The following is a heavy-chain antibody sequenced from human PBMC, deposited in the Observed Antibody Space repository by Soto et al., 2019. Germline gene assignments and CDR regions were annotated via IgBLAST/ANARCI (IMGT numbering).Heavy chain of an antibody. CDR1: GGSINSSDHF. D-gene: IGHD3-10*02. J-gene: IGHJ5*02. CDR2: VYYTETT. Sequence: SETLSLTCSLSGGSINSSDHFWGWIRQTPGRGLEWIGSVYYTETTYYNPSLKSPVTISVETSRNTFSLKVNSVTAADTGIYYCARQRVLSTNMFITSFDPWGQGTLVTVSS. V-gene: IGHV4-39*01. CDR3: ARQRVLSTNMFITSFDP.